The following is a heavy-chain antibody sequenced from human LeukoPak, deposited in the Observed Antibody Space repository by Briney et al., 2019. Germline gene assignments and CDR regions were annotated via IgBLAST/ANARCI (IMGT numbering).Heavy chain of an antibody. J-gene: IGHJ2*01. D-gene: IGHD3-16*01. Sequence: ASVKVSCKASGYTFTSYHMHWVRQAPGQWLEWMGRINPKRGDINYAQKFQGWVSLTWNTSISTAYMDLSSLSSDDTAIYYCARVWQGFFDLWGRGTLVTVSS. CDR3: ARVWQGFFDL. V-gene: IGHV1-2*04. CDR1: GYTFTSYH. CDR2: INPKRGDI.